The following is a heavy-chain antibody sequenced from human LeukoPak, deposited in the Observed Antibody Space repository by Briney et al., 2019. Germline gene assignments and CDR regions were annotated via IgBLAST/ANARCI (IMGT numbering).Heavy chain of an antibody. CDR1: GYTISSGYY. CDR2: IYHSGST. J-gene: IGHJ4*02. CDR3: ARSYQQSFDY. V-gene: IGHV4-38-2*02. Sequence: SETLSLTCTVSGYTISSGYYWGWIRQPPGKGLGWIGSIYHSGSTYYNPSLKSRVTISVDTSKNQFSLKLSSVTAADTAVYYCARSYQQSFDYWGQGTLVTVSS. D-gene: IGHD5-18*01.